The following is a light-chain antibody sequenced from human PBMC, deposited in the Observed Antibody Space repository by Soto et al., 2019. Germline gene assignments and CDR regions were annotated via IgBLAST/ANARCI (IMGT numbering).Light chain of an antibody. CDR2: EVS. V-gene: IGLV2-8*01. J-gene: IGLJ2*01. Sequence: QSALTQPPSASGSPGQSVTISCTGTSSDVGGYNYVSWYQQHPGKVPKLMIYEVSKRPSGVPDRFSGSKSGNTASLTVSGIQAEYEADYYCSSYAGSNNFVVFGGGTKLTVL. CDR3: SSYAGSNNFVV. CDR1: SSDVGGYNY.